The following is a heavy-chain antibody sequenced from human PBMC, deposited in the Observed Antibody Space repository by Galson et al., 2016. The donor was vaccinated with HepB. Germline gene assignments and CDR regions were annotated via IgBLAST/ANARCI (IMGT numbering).Heavy chain of an antibody. D-gene: IGHD3-10*01. Sequence: TLSLTCSVSGGSITRDDYYWTWIRQRPGKGLEWIGNVYHSGSTQFSPSPQSRAFISMGSSHFPLRLGAGTAADTALYYCAAQRRGIHAISDWGLGYLVTVSS. J-gene: IGHJ1*01. CDR2: VYHSGST. V-gene: IGHV4-31*03. CDR1: GGSITRDDYY. CDR3: AAQRRGIHAISD.